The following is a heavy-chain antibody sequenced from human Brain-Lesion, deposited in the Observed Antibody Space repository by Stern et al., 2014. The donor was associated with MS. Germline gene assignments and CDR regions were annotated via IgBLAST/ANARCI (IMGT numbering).Heavy chain of an antibody. J-gene: IGHJ3*02. CDR2: IYYSGST. CDR1: GGPITSNY. Sequence: VQLVASGPGLVKPSGTLSLTCTVSGGPITSNYWNWIRHLPGKGLEWIAWIYYSGSTDYNPSLRSRVTISFEPSKNQFSLKLTSVTAADTAVYYCARSEGLSTRWARDMWGQGTMVTISS. CDR3: ARSEGLSTRWARDM. V-gene: IGHV4-59*01. D-gene: IGHD2-2*01.